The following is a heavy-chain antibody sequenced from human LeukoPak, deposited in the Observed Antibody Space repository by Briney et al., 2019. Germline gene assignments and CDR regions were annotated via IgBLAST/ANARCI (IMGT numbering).Heavy chain of an antibody. V-gene: IGHV1-69*13. Sequence: ASVKVSCKASGGTFSSYAISWVRQAPGQGLEWMGGIIPIFGTANYAQKFQGRVTITADESTSTAYMELSSLRSEDTAVYYCARWDYYDSAPYFDYWGQGTLVTVSS. J-gene: IGHJ4*02. CDR1: GGTFSSYA. CDR3: ARWDYYDSAPYFDY. D-gene: IGHD3-22*01. CDR2: IIPIFGTA.